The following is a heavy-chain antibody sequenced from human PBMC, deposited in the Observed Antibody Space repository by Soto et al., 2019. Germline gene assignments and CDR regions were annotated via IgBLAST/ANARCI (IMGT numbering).Heavy chain of an antibody. Sequence: QVQLVESGGGVVQPGRSLRLSCAASGFNFSNYGIHWARQAPGKGLEWVAVISYDGADKVYAESVKGRFTISRDNSKNTLYLQVNSLRADDTAVYYCAKEEITMVRGVIDYWGQGTLVTVSS. J-gene: IGHJ4*02. CDR1: GFNFSNYG. CDR2: ISYDGADK. CDR3: AKEEITMVRGVIDY. V-gene: IGHV3-30*18. D-gene: IGHD3-10*01.